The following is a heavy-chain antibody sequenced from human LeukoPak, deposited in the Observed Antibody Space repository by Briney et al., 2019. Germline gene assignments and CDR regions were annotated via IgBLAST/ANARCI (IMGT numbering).Heavy chain of an antibody. CDR2: IYTSESN. D-gene: IGHD3-22*01. CDR3: ARQYSYDSSPFVF. V-gene: IGHV4-4*07. J-gene: IGHJ4*02. Sequence: PPETPSLTCTVSGGPISSFYWSWIRQPAGKGLEWSGRIYTSESNNYNPALKSRVTMSVDTSKTQFSLKLSSVTAADTAVYDCARQYSYDSSPFVFWGQGTLVAAAS. CDR1: GGPISSFY.